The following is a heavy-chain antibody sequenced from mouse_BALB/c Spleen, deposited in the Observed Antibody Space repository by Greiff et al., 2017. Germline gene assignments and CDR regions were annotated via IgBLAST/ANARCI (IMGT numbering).Heavy chain of an antibody. J-gene: IGHJ1*01. CDR2: IYPGNSDT. Sequence: VQLQQSGTVLARPGASVKMSCKASGYTFTSYWMHWVKQRPGQGLEWIGAIYPGNSDTSYNQKFKGKAKLTAVTSTSTAYMELSSLTNEDSAVYYCTRRDLVARYWYFDVWGAGTTVTVSS. CDR3: TRRDLVARYWYFDV. V-gene: IGHV1-5*01. CDR1: GYTFTSYW.